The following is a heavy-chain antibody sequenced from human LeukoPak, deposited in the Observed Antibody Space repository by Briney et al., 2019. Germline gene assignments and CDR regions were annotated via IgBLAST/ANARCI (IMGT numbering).Heavy chain of an antibody. Sequence: SETLSLTCTVSGGSISSGGYYWSWIRQHPGTGLEWIGYIYYSGSTYYNPSLKSRVTISVDTSKNQFSLKLCSVTAADTAVYYCARELWRYAFDIWGQGTMVTVSS. CDR2: IYYSGST. CDR3: ARELWRYAFDI. D-gene: IGHD2-21*01. CDR1: GGSISSGGYY. J-gene: IGHJ3*02. V-gene: IGHV4-31*03.